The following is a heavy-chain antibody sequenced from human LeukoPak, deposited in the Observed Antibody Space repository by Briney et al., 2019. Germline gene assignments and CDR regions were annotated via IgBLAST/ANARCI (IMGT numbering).Heavy chain of an antibody. CDR1: GGSINSGDSY. D-gene: IGHD2-21*01. J-gene: IGHJ5*02. Sequence: SETLSLTCTVSGGSINSGDSYWGWIRQPPGEDLEWVATIYYTGSSYYNPSLKTRVSMSIDTSTNQFSLKVTSVTAADTAVYYCVRLPKYSTASCFDPWGQGTLVTVSS. CDR2: IYYTGSS. CDR3: VRLPKYSTASCFDP. V-gene: IGHV4-39*07.